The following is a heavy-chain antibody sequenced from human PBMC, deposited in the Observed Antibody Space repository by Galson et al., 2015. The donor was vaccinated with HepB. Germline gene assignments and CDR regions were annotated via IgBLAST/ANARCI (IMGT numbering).Heavy chain of an antibody. CDR2: INSAGSYI. J-gene: IGHJ6*02. CDR1: GFTFSDYT. D-gene: IGHD5-12*01. CDR3: ARREARTYYYAMDV. V-gene: IGHV3-21*01. Sequence: SLRLSCAASGFTFSDYTYNWVRQAPGKGLEWVSYINSAGSYIFYADSVKGRFTISRDNAKNSLYLQMNSLRAEDTAVYYCARREARTYYYAMDVWGQGTTVTVAS.